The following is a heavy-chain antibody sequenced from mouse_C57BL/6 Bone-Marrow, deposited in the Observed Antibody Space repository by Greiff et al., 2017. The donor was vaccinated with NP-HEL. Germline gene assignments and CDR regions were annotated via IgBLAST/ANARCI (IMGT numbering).Heavy chain of an antibody. CDR3: TRCYYYGSSSLWAMDY. V-gene: IGHV5-9-1*02. CDR2: ISSGGDYI. D-gene: IGHD1-1*01. CDR1: GFTFSSYA. J-gene: IGHJ4*01. Sequence: EVKLVESGEGLVKPGGSLKLSCAASGFTFSSYAMSWVRQTPEKRLEWVAYISSGGDYIYYADTVKGRFTISRDNARNTLYLQMSSLKSEYTAMYYCTRCYYYGSSSLWAMDYWGQGTSVTVSS.